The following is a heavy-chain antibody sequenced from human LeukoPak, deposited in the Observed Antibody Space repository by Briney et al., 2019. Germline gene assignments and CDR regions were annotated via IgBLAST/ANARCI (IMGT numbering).Heavy chain of an antibody. D-gene: IGHD6-13*01. CDR3: ARGIAAAGTALYN. V-gene: IGHV3-53*01. CDR2: IHSDGTT. Sequence: PGGSLRLSCAASGFTFSSYAMSWVRQAPGKGLEWVSVIHSDGTTFYADSVKGRFTISRDNSKNTLYLQINSLRAEDTAVYYCARGIAAAGTALYNWGQGTLLTVSS. CDR1: GFTFSSYA. J-gene: IGHJ4*02.